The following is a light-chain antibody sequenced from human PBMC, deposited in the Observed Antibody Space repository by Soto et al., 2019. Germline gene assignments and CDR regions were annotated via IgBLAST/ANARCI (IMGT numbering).Light chain of an antibody. J-gene: IGLJ2*01. Sequence: QYALTQPRSVSGSPGQSVTISCTGTSSDVGGYNYVCWYQQHPGKAPKLMIYDVSKRPSGVPDRFSGSKSGNTASLTISGLQAEDEADYYCCSYAGSYTFVVFGGGTKLTVL. CDR3: CSYAGSYTFVV. V-gene: IGLV2-11*01. CDR1: SSDVGGYNY. CDR2: DVS.